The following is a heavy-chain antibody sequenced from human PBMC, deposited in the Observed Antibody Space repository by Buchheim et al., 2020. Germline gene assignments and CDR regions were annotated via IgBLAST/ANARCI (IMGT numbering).Heavy chain of an antibody. CDR2: ISYDGSKK. Sequence: QVQLVESRGGVVQPGRSLRLSCAASGFTFSSYGMHWVRQAPGKGLEWVAVISYDGSKKYYADSVKGRFTISRDNSKNTLYLQMNSLRAEDTAVYYCASTTQQHDYYYYMDVWGKGTT. CDR3: ASTTQQHDYYYYMDV. CDR1: GFTFSSYG. V-gene: IGHV3-30*03. J-gene: IGHJ6*03. D-gene: IGHD1-1*01.